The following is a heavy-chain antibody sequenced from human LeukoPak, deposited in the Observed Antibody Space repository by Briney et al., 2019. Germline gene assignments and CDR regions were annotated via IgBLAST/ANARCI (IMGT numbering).Heavy chain of an antibody. CDR3: AKRGLAAALFR. J-gene: IGHJ4*02. V-gene: IGHV3-23*01. CDR2: ISGSGGST. D-gene: IGHD6-13*01. CDR1: GFTFDDYG. Sequence: GGSLRLSCAASGFTFDDYGMSWVRQAPGKGLEWVSDISGSGGSTYYADSVKGRFTISRDNSKNTLYLQMNRLGAEDTAVYYCAKRGLAAALFRWGQGTLVTVSS.